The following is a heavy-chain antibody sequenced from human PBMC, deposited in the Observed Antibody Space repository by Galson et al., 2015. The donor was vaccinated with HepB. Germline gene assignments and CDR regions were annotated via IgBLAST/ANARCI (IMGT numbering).Heavy chain of an antibody. CDR2: ISSSSSYI. D-gene: IGHD6-13*01. CDR3: ARDQYSSSWSSWFDP. V-gene: IGHV3-21*01. Sequence: SLRLSCAASGFTFSSYSMNWVRQAPGKGLEWVSSISSSSSYIYYADSVKGRFTISRDNAKNSLYLQMNSLRAEDTAVYYCARDQYSSSWSSWFDPWGQGTLVTVSS. J-gene: IGHJ5*02. CDR1: GFTFSSYS.